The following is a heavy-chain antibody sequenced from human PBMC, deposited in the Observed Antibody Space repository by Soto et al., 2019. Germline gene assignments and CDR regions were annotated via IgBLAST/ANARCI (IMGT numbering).Heavy chain of an antibody. CDR3: ARDYYYDSRGYPGAYYYGLDV. CDR1: GGSFSSYY. D-gene: IGHD3-22*01. Sequence: TLSLTCTVSGGSFSSYYWSWIRRPPEKGLEWIGHIDYSGSTKYNPFFKSRVTISVDASKNHVSLKLRSVTAADTAVYYCARDYYYDSRGYPGAYYYGLDVWGQGTKVTVSS. CDR2: IDYSGST. J-gene: IGHJ6*02. V-gene: IGHV4-59*01.